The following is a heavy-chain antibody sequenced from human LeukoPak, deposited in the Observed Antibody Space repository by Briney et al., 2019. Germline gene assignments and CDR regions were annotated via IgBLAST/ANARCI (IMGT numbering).Heavy chain of an antibody. CDR1: GFSFSNYN. V-gene: IGHV3-48*01. CDR2: INSNSSTI. J-gene: IGHJ4*02. Sequence: GGSLRLSCAASGFSFSNYNMNWVRQAPGKGLEWISYINSNSSTIYYADSVKGRFTISRDTAKNSLYLQMNSLRAEDTAVYYCARGHCSSTSCYFDYWGQGTLVTVSS. CDR3: ARGHCSSTSCYFDY. D-gene: IGHD2-2*01.